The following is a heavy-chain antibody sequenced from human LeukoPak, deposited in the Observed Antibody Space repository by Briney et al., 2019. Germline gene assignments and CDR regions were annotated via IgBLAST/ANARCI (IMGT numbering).Heavy chain of an antibody. D-gene: IGHD3-10*01. CDR1: GGTFSSYA. Sequence: RASVKVSCKASGGTFSSYAISWVRQAPGQGLEWMGGIIPIFGTANYAQKFQGRVTITADESTSTAYMELSGLRSEDTAVYYCARGVRLYGSGRNLYYYYMDVWGKGTTVTVSS. CDR2: IIPIFGTA. V-gene: IGHV1-69*01. CDR3: ARGVRLYGSGRNLYYYYMDV. J-gene: IGHJ6*03.